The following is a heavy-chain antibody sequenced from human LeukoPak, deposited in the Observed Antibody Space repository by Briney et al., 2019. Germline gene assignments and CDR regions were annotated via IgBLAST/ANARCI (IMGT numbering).Heavy chain of an antibody. CDR3: ARGVAGYGPYDY. D-gene: IGHD5-12*01. Sequence: PSETLSLTCTVSGDSISAYYWSWIRQPPGKGLEWIGYMYYSGSTNYNPSLKSRVTISLDTPKNQFSLRLNSVTAADTAVYYCARGVAGYGPYDYWGQGTLVTVSS. V-gene: IGHV4-59*01. CDR2: MYYSGST. J-gene: IGHJ4*02. CDR1: GDSISAYY.